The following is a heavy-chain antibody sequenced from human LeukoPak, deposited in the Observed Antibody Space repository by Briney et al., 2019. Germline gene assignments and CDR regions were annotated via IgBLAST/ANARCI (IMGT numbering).Heavy chain of an antibody. Sequence: GGSLRLSCAASGFTFSTYSMNWLRLAPGKGLEWVSSISSSGTYIYYRDSVKGRFTISRDNAENSLYLEMNSLRVEDTAIYYCVRDRGSYRPIDYWGQGTLVTVSS. CDR1: GFTFSTYS. V-gene: IGHV3-21*01. CDR3: VRDRGSYRPIDY. D-gene: IGHD1-26*01. CDR2: ISSSGTYI. J-gene: IGHJ4*02.